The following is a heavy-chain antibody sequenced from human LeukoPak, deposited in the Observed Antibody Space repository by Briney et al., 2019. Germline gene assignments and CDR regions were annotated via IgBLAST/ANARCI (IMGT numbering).Heavy chain of an antibody. D-gene: IGHD2-2*01. CDR1: GFTVSSNY. J-gene: IGHJ4*02. CDR2: IYSGGST. V-gene: IGHV3-66*01. CDR3: ARAGGCSSTSCYTGY. Sequence: GGSLRLSCAASGFTVSSNYMSWVRQAPGKGLEWVSVIYSGGSTYYADSVKGRFTISRDNSKNTLYLQMNSLRAEDTAVYYCARAGGCSSTSCYTGYWGQGTLVTVSS.